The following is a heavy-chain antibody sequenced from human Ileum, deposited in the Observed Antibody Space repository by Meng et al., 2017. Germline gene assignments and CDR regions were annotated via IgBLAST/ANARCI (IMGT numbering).Heavy chain of an antibody. CDR2: IYWDDDK. CDR1: GFSLSTIGVG. J-gene: IGHJ5*02. CDR3: AHRLAYSSNYNVGWFDP. V-gene: IGHV2-5*02. Sequence: LKWPSPTLVKPTQPLTLTCTFPGFSLSTIGVGVAWIRQPPGKALECLALIYWDDDKRYNPSLKNRLTITKDTSKNQVVLTMTNMDLVDTATYYCAHRLAYSSNYNVGWFDPWGQGTLVTVSS. D-gene: IGHD6-13*01.